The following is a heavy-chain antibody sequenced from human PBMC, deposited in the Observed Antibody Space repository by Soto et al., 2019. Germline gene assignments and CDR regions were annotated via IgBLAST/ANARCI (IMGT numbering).Heavy chain of an antibody. CDR1: GYTFTSYA. V-gene: IGHV1-3*01. J-gene: IGHJ1*01. CDR3: ARDGRYSGSYNVGSQAGAEYFQH. Sequence: QVQLVQSGAEVKKPWASVKVSCKASGYTFTSYAMHWVRQAPGQRLEWMGWINAGNGNTKYSQKFQGRVTITRDTSASTAEMELSSLRSEDTAVYYCARDGRYSGSYNVGSQAGAEYFQHWGQGTLVTVSS. CDR2: INAGNGNT. D-gene: IGHD1-26*01.